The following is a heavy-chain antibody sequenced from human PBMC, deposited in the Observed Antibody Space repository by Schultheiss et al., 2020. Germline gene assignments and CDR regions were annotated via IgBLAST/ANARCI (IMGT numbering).Heavy chain of an antibody. CDR3: ARDVLTGYHSAYGGIDY. D-gene: IGHD3-9*01. J-gene: IGHJ4*02. CDR2: IIPIFGTA. V-gene: IGHV1-69*13. Sequence: SVKVSCKASGGTFSSYAISWVRQAPGQGLEWMGGIIPIFGTANYAQKFQGRVTITADESTSTAYMELSSLRSEDTAVYYCARDVLTGYHSAYGGIDYWGQGTLVTVSS. CDR1: GGTFSSYA.